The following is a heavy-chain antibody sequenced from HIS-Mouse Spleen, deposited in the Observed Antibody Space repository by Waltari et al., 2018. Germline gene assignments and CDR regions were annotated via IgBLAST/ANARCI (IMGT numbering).Heavy chain of an antibody. V-gene: IGHV4-39*07. CDR1: GGSISSSSYY. CDR3: AREIPYSSSWYDWYFDL. CDR2: IYYSGST. Sequence: QLQLQESGPGLVKPSETLSLTCTVSGGSISSSSYYWGWFRPPPGKGLEGIGSIYYSGSTYYNPSLKSRVTISVDTSKNQFSLKLSSVTAADTAVYYCAREIPYSSSWYDWYFDLWCRGTLVTVSS. D-gene: IGHD6-13*01. J-gene: IGHJ2*01.